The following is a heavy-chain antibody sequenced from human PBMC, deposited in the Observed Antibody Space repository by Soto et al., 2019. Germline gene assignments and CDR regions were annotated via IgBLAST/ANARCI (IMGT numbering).Heavy chain of an antibody. CDR2: IYYSGST. CDR1: GGSISSYY. Sequence: SETLSLTCTVSGGSISSYYWSWIRQPPGKGLEWIGYIYYSGSTNYNPSLKSRVTISVDTSKNQFSLKLSSVTAADTAVYYCARARGIVATIKGDWFDPWGQGTLVTVSS. D-gene: IGHD5-12*01. J-gene: IGHJ5*02. V-gene: IGHV4-59*01. CDR3: ARARGIVATIKGDWFDP.